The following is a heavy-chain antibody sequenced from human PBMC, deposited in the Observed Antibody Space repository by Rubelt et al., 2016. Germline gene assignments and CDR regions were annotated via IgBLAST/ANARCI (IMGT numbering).Heavy chain of an antibody. V-gene: IGHV3-9*01. CDR1: GFTFDDYA. CDR3: ARDKQLVPPYYYYYMDV. J-gene: IGHJ6*03. Sequence: EVQLVESGGGLVQPGRSLRLSCAASGFTFDDYAMHWVRQAPGKGLEWVSGISWNSGSIGYADSVKGRFTISRDNAKNSLYLQMNSLRAEDTAVYYCARDKQLVPPYYYYYMDVWGKGTTVTVSS. CDR2: ISWNSGSI. D-gene: IGHD6-6*01.